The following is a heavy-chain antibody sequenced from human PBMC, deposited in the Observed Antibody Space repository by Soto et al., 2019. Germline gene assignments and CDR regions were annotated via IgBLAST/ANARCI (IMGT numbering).Heavy chain of an antibody. Sequence: PGESLKISRKGSGYNFAGYWIPWVRQTPGKCLEWMVRIDPSDCYTNYSPSFQGQVTISADKSISTAYLQWSSLNSSDTAMYYCVRQGYFFNRSGYYPRSFVFPSRRSPDL. J-gene: IGHJ2*01. CDR3: VRQGYFFNRSGYYPRSFVFPSRRSPDL. D-gene: IGHD3-3*01. V-gene: IGHV5-10-1*04. CDR1: GYNFAGYW. CDR2: IDPSDCYT.